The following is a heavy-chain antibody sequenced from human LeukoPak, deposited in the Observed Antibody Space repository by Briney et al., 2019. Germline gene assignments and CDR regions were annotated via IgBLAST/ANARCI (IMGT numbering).Heavy chain of an antibody. CDR1: GGSISSYY. CDR2: IYYSGST. J-gene: IGHJ5*02. CDR3: ARMTTYSYCSGGSCYSWFDP. Sequence: TSETLSLTCTVSGGSISSYYWSWIRQPPGKGLEWIGYIYYSGSTNYNPSLKSRVTISVDTPKNQFSLKLSSVTAADTAVYYCARMTTYSYCSGGSCYSWFDPWGQGTLVTVS. V-gene: IGHV4-59*08. D-gene: IGHD2-15*01.